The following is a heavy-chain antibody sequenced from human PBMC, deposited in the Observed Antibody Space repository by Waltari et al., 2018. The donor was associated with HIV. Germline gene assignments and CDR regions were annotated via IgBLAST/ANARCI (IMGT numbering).Heavy chain of an antibody. CDR2: IYYSGST. CDR3: ARTHCSSTSCLSYYYYGMDV. CDR1: GGSISSSSYY. V-gene: IGHV4-39*01. J-gene: IGHJ6*02. D-gene: IGHD2-2*01. Sequence: QLQLQESGPGLVKPSETLSLTCTVSGGSISSSSYYWGWIRQPPGKGLEWIGSIYYSGSTYYNPSLKSRVTISVDTSKNQFSLKLSSVTAADTAVYYCARTHCSSTSCLSYYYYGMDVWGQGTTVTVSS.